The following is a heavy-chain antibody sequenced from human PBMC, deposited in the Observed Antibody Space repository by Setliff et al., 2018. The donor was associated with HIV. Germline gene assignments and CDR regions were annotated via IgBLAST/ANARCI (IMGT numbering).Heavy chain of an antibody. Sequence: GGSLRLSCAASGFTVSSTYMSWVRQSPVRGLEWVSVVYSAGNTYYADSVKGRFTISRDNSKNTLYLQMNSLRAEDTAVYYCAKDYYDFVWGSSLAYWGQGTLVTVSS. V-gene: IGHV3-53*01. J-gene: IGHJ4*02. CDR2: VYSAGNT. CDR3: AKDYYDFVWGSSLAY. CDR1: GFTVSSTY. D-gene: IGHD3-16*01.